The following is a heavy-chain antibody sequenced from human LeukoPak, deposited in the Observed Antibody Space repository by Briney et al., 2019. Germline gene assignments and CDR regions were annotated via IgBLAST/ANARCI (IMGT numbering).Heavy chain of an antibody. V-gene: IGHV1-69*05. CDR2: IIPIFGTA. CDR1: GGTFSSYA. D-gene: IGHD5-24*01. J-gene: IGHJ4*02. Sequence: ASVKVSCKASGGTFSSYAISWVRQAPGQGLEWMGGIIPIFGTANYAQKFQGRVTITTDESTSTAYMELSSLRSEDTAVYYCARAAGYNEPFDYWGQGTLVTVSS. CDR3: ARAAGYNEPFDY.